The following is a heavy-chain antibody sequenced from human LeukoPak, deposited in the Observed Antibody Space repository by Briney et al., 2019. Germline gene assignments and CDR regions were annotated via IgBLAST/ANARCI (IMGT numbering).Heavy chain of an antibody. Sequence: GGSLRLSCAAPGFTFSSYEMNWVRQAPGKGLEWVSYISSRGSTIYYADSVEGRFTISRDNAKNSLYLQMNSLRAEDTAVYYCASGLAGGQRDVRVDYWGQGTLVTVSS. J-gene: IGHJ4*02. CDR2: ISSRGSTI. CDR1: GFTFSSYE. CDR3: ASGLAGGQRDVRVDY. V-gene: IGHV3-48*03. D-gene: IGHD2-15*01.